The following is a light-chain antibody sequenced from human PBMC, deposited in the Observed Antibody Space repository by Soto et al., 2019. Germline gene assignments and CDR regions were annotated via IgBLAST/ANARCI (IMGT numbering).Light chain of an antibody. J-gene: IGKJ2*01. CDR1: QSVTSNF. V-gene: IGKV3-20*01. CDR2: GAS. Sequence: EIVLTQSPGTLSLSPGERATLSCRASQSVTSNFLAWYQQKPGQTPRLFIYGASSRTTGVPDRFSGSGSGTDFTITISRLEPEDFAVYYYQQYGSSPRTFGQGTKLEIK. CDR3: QQYGSSPRT.